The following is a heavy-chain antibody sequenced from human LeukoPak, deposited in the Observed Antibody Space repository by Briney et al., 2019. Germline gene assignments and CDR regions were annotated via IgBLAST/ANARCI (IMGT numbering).Heavy chain of an antibody. D-gene: IGHD3-3*02. J-gene: IGHJ4*02. Sequence: GGPLRLSCVASGFTFSTSWMTWIRQAPGKGLEWVANIKEDGSTKNYADSVKGRFTISRDNAKNSLYLQMLSLRGEDTAMYYCARNSHYKTFDYWGQGTLVSVPS. CDR3: ARNSHYKTFDY. CDR2: IKEDGSTK. V-gene: IGHV3-7*01. CDR1: GFTFSTSW.